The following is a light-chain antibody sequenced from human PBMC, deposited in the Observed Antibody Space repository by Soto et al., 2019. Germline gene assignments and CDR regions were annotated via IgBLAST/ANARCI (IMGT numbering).Light chain of an antibody. V-gene: IGLV2-14*01. Sequence: QSVLTQPASVSGSPGQSIAISCTGTSSDVGGHDSVSWYQQHPGKAPKLMIYNVSNRPSGVSNRFSGSKSGNTASLTISGLLAEDEADYLCTSYTSASTYVFGAGTKLTVL. CDR1: SSDVGGHDS. J-gene: IGLJ1*01. CDR3: TSYTSASTYV. CDR2: NVS.